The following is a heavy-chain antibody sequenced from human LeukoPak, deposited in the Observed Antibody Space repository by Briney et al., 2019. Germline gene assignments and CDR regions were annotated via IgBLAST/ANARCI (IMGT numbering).Heavy chain of an antibody. CDR2: IRYDGSNK. D-gene: IGHD5-18*01. Sequence: GGSLRLSCAASGFTFSSYGMHWVRQAPGKGLEWVAFIRYDGSNKYYADSVKGRFTISRDNSKNTLYLQMNSLRAEDTAVYYCAKDPQRGYSYGYLDYWGQGTLVTVPS. J-gene: IGHJ4*02. CDR3: AKDPQRGYSYGYLDY. V-gene: IGHV3-30*02. CDR1: GFTFSSYG.